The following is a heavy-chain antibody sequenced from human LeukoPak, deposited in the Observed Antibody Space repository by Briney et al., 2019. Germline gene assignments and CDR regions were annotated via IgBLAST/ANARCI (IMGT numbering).Heavy chain of an antibody. V-gene: IGHV3-23*01. CDR2: ISGSGGST. J-gene: IGHJ4*02. CDR3: SRRGSGSYLNR. CDR1: GFTFSSYA. Sequence: GGSLRLSCAASGFTFSSYAMSWVRQAPGKGLERASAISGSGGSTYYADSVKGRFTISRDNSKNTLYLQMNSLRAEDTAVYYCSRRGSGSYLNRWGQGTLVTVSS. D-gene: IGHD3-10*01.